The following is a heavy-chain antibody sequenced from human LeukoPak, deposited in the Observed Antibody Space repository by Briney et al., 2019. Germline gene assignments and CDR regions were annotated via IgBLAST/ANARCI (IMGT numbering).Heavy chain of an antibody. D-gene: IGHD6-19*01. Sequence: PSETLSLTCAVYGGSFSGYYWTWIRQPPGKGLEWIGEINYSGSTNYNPSLKNRVTISVDTSKIQFSLKLSSVTAADTAVYYCARRLAAYSSGWTDYWGQGTLVSASS. CDR2: INYSGST. J-gene: IGHJ4*02. CDR1: GGSFSGYY. V-gene: IGHV4-34*01. CDR3: ARRLAAYSSGWTDY.